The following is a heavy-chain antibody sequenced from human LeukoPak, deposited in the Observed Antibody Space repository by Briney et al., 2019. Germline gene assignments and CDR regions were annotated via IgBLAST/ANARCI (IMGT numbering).Heavy chain of an antibody. J-gene: IGHJ4*02. V-gene: IGHV3-64D*09. CDR2: ITSNGGST. Sequence: GGSLRLSCSASGFTFSDYAIHWVRQAAGKGLEYVSGITSNGGSTYYADSVKGRFTISRDNSKNALYLQMSSLRAEDTAVYYCVKAGCSITRCYGNYWGQGTLVTVSS. CDR3: VKAGCSITRCYGNY. D-gene: IGHD2-2*01. CDR1: GFTFSDYA.